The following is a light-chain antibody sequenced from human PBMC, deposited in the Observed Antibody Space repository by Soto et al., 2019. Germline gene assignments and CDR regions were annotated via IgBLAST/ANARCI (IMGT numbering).Light chain of an antibody. CDR1: QTISTW. Sequence: DIQVTQSPPTLSASVGDRVTITCRASQTISTWMAWYQQKPGKAPKLLVYGASTRVTGVPARFSGSGSGTEFTLTISSLQSEDFALYYCHQYNYWPRSFGQGTNVDIK. CDR3: HQYNYWPRS. J-gene: IGKJ1*01. CDR2: GAS. V-gene: IGKV1-5*01.